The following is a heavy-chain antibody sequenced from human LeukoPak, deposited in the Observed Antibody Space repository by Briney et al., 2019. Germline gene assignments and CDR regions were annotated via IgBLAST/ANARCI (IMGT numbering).Heavy chain of an antibody. Sequence: IPSETLSLTCAVYGGSFSGYYWSWIRQPPGKGLEWIGEINHSGSTNYNPSLKSRVTISVDTSKNQFSLKLSSVTAADTAVYYCARGEGGTGHWGQGTLVTVSS. CDR3: ARGEGGTGH. D-gene: IGHD1/OR15-1a*01. CDR2: INHSGST. V-gene: IGHV4-34*01. CDR1: GGSFSGYY. J-gene: IGHJ4*02.